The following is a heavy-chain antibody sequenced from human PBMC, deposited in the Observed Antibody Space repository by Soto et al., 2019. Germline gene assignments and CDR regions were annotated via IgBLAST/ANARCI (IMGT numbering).Heavy chain of an antibody. D-gene: IGHD3-22*01. J-gene: IGHJ4*02. Sequence: PSETLSLTCTVSGGSISSGGYYWGWIRQHPGKGLEWIGYIYYSGSTYYNPSLKSRVTISVDTSKNQFSLKLSSVTAADTAVYYCARLAYYGSSGFGYWGQGTLVTVSS. V-gene: IGHV4-31*03. CDR3: ARLAYYGSSGFGY. CDR2: IYYSGST. CDR1: GGSISSGGYY.